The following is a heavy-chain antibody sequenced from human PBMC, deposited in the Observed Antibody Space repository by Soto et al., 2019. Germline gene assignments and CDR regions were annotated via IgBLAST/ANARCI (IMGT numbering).Heavy chain of an antibody. CDR3: ARHAVVWFGENDY. J-gene: IGHJ4*01. CDR2: ILYDGSKK. V-gene: IGHV3-30*04. CDR1: QFHYIRYP. Sequence: SQFHYIRYPMNWAGPGPGTGLEGVAVILYDGSKKEYAESVKGRFSIPRDNSHKTVSLQMNKLRPRGTAVYYRARHAVVWFGENDYWGHCTLDT. D-gene: IGHD3-3*01.